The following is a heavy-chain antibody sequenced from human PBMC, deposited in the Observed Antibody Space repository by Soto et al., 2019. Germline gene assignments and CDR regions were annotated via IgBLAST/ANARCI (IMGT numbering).Heavy chain of an antibody. D-gene: IGHD3-3*01. V-gene: IGHV3-23*01. Sequence: EVQLLESGGGLVQPGGSLRLSCAASGFTFSSYAMSWVRQAPGKGLEWVSAISGSGGSTYYADSVKGRFTISRDNSKNTLYLQMNSLRAEDTAVYYCAKDLGDFWRGYYTKCDYWGQGTLVTVSS. J-gene: IGHJ4*02. CDR2: ISGSGGST. CDR3: AKDLGDFWRGYYTKCDY. CDR1: GFTFSSYA.